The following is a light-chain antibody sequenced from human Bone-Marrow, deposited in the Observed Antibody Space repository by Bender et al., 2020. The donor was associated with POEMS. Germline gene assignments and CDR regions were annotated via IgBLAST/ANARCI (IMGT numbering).Light chain of an antibody. CDR2: EVT. CDR3: SSYTSRAVYV. CDR1: DSNFGGNN. Sequence: QSVLTQPPSASGTPGQSVIISCSGTDSNFGGNNVNWYQHHPGKAPKLIIYEVTTRPSGVPDRFSGSKSGNTASLTIAGLQAEDEAEYYCSSYTSRAVYVFGTGTKLTVL. V-gene: IGLV2-8*01. J-gene: IGLJ1*01.